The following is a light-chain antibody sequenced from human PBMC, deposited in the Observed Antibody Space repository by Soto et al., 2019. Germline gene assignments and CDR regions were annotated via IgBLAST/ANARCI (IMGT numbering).Light chain of an antibody. CDR1: SSDVGAYNF. J-gene: IGLJ1*01. Sequence: QSALTQPASVSGSRGQSITISCTGTSSDVGAYNFVSWYQQHPGKLPKLMIFDVSRRSSGVSDRFSGSNSGNTASLTISGLQAEDEGDYYCSSYTRSSPHVFGSGTKLTVL. V-gene: IGLV2-14*03. CDR2: DVS. CDR3: SSYTRSSPHV.